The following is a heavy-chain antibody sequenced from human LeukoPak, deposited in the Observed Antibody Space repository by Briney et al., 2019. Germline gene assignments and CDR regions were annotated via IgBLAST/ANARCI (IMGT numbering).Heavy chain of an antibody. Sequence: PGGSLRLSCAASGFTFSSYGMHWVRQAPGKGLEWVAFIRYDGSNKYYADSVKGRFTISRDNSKNTLYLQMNSLRAEDTAVYYCTRDVTYASEIYSYGDSWGQGTQVTVSS. CDR2: IRYDGSNK. CDR3: TRDVTYASEIYSYGDS. V-gene: IGHV3-30*02. D-gene: IGHD3-16*01. J-gene: IGHJ4*02. CDR1: GFTFSSYG.